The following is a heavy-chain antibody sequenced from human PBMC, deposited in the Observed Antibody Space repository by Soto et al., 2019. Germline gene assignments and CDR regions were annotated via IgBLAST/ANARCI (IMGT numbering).Heavy chain of an antibody. Sequence: PGGSLRLSCAASGFTVSSNYMSWVRQAPGKGLEWVSVIYSGGSTYYADSVKGRFTISRDNSKSTLYLQMNSLRAEDTAVYYCAREGRFLEWLSTYYMDVWGKGTTVTVSS. CDR3: AREGRFLEWLSTYYMDV. CDR1: GFTVSSNY. V-gene: IGHV3-66*01. CDR2: IYSGGST. J-gene: IGHJ6*03. D-gene: IGHD3-3*01.